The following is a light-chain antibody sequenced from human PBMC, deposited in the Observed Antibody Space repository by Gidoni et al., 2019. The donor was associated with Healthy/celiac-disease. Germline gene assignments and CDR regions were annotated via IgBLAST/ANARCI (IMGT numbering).Light chain of an antibody. J-gene: IGKJ2*01. V-gene: IGKV3-11*01. Sequence: EIVFTQSPAPLSLSPGERATLSCRASQSFSSYLAWYQQKPGQAPRLLIYDASNRATGIPARFSGSGSGTDFTLTISSLEPEDFAVYYCQQRSNWPYTFGQGTKLEIK. CDR1: QSFSSY. CDR3: QQRSNWPYT. CDR2: DAS.